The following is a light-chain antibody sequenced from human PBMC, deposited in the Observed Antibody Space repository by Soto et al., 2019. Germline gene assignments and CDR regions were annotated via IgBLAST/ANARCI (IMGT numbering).Light chain of an antibody. Sequence: EIVMMESPATLSLSPGEIATLSCRAGQSISSTVAWYQQKPGQAPRLLVYGASTRATGIPVRFSGSGSGTEFTLTISTLQSEDSAVYYCQQYKDWPTTFGQGTKVDIK. J-gene: IGKJ1*01. V-gene: IGKV3-15*01. CDR1: QSISST. CDR3: QQYKDWPTT. CDR2: GAS.